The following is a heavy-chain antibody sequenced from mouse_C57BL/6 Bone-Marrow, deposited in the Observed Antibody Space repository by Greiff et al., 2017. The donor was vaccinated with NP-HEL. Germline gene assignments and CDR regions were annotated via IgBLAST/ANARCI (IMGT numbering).Heavy chain of an antibody. V-gene: IGHV1-82*01. J-gene: IGHJ4*01. Sequence: VLLQQSGPELVKPGASVKISCKASGYAFSSSWMNWVKQRPGKGLEWIGRIYPGDGDTNYNGKFKGKATLTADKSSSTAYMQLSSLTSEDSAVYFCARRGYYDFYYYAMDYWGQGTSVTVSS. CDR1: GYAFSSSW. D-gene: IGHD2-4*01. CDR3: ARRGYYDFYYYAMDY. CDR2: IYPGDGDT.